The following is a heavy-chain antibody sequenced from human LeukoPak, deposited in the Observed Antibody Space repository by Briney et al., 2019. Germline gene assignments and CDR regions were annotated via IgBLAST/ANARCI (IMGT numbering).Heavy chain of an antibody. V-gene: IGHV3-23*01. Sequence: GGSLRLSCEASGFTFSSYAMIWVRQVPGKGLEWVSVIYGDSREIRYADSVKGRFTISRDNSKNALYLQMNSLRAEDTAVYYCANSGSYYYYYGMDVWGQGTTVTVSS. CDR2: IYGDSREI. CDR3: ANSGSYYYYYGMDV. D-gene: IGHD1-26*01. CDR1: GFTFSSYA. J-gene: IGHJ6*02.